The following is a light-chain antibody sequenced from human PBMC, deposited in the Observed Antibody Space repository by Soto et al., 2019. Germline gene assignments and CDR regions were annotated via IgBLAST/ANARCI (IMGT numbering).Light chain of an antibody. CDR1: SSDVGDYNY. V-gene: IGLV2-14*01. CDR2: EVS. J-gene: IGLJ2*01. Sequence: QSALTQPASVSGSPGQSITISCTGTSSDVGDYNYVSWYQQVPGKAPKVMIYEVSNRPSGVSNRFSGSKSGITASLTISGLQAEDEADYYCGTWDSRLSAMVFGGGTKLTVL. CDR3: GTWDSRLSAMV.